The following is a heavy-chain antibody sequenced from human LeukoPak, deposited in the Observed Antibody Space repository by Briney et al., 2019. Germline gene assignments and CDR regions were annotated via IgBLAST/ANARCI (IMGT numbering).Heavy chain of an antibody. CDR1: GFTFSSYG. CDR3: AILLGYCSSGSCLNV. J-gene: IGHJ6*02. Sequence: PGGSLRLSCAASGFTFSSYGMSWVRQAPGKGLEWVSLISGSGGSSYYADSVKGRFTISRDNSKNTLYLQMNSLRAEDTAVYHCAILLGYCSSGSCLNVRGQGTTVTVSS. CDR2: ISGSGGSS. V-gene: IGHV3-23*01. D-gene: IGHD2-15*01.